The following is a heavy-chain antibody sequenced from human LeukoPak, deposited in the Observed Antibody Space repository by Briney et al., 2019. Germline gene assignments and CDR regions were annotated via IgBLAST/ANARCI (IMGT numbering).Heavy chain of an antibody. CDR1: GDSMNSHY. CDR3: AGDQLALNALNI. V-gene: IGHV4-59*11. Sequence: PSETLSLTCTVSGDSMNSHYWSWIRQPPGKGLEWLGYISYIGSTNYSPSLKSRVTISVDTSKNQFSLRLSSVTAADTAVYFCAGDQLALNALNIWGQGTMVSVSS. CDR2: ISYIGST. D-gene: IGHD1-1*01. J-gene: IGHJ3*02.